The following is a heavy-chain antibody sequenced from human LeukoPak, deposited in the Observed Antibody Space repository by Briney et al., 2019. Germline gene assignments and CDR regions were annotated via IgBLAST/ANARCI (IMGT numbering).Heavy chain of an antibody. D-gene: IGHD3-16*01. CDR1: GFISSTYS. CDR2: MDSSGST. V-gene: IGHV3-23*01. CDR3: AKDMTGLRDY. J-gene: IGHJ4*02. Sequence: GGSLRLSCAASGFISSTYSMTWVRQTPGKGLEWVSSMDSSGSTYYTDSVKGRFIISRDNSKNTLYLQMNSLRAEDTAIYYCAKDMTGLRDYWGQGTLVTVPS.